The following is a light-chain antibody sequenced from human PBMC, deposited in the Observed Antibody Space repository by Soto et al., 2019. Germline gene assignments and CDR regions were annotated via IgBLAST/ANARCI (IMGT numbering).Light chain of an antibody. V-gene: IGKV3-15*01. CDR3: QQYNDWPPT. CDR2: GAS. J-gene: IGKJ1*01. CDR1: QSISSN. Sequence: EVVMTQSPATLSVSPGERVTLSCRASQSISSNLAWYQLKAGQTPRLLVYGASTRATGFPGKFSGSGSGTEFTLTISDRQSEDFAVYFCQQYNDWPPTFDQGTKVAIK.